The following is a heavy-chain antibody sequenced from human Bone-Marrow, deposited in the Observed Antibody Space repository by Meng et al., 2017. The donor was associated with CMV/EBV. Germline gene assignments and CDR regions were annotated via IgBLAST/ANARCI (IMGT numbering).Heavy chain of an antibody. CDR1: GYTSNRHD. CDR3: AIGTSGWYDGDWFDP. CDR2: ISTSGDST. Sequence: SGYTSNRHDMRWVRQTPGKGLEWVSSISTSGDSTHYADSVKGRFTISRDDPKNTVYLQMDSLRAEDTAIYYCAIGTSGWYDGDWFDPWGQGTLVTVSS. J-gene: IGHJ5*02. V-gene: IGHV3-23*01. D-gene: IGHD6-19*01.